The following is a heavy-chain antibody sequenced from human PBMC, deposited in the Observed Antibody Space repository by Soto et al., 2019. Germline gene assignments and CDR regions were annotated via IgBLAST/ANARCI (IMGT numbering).Heavy chain of an antibody. D-gene: IGHD4-17*01. CDR1: GFTFSDYY. J-gene: IGHJ1*01. V-gene: IGHV3-11*01. Sequence: GGSLRLSCAASGFTFSDYYMSWIRQAPGKGLEWVSYISSSGSTIYYEDSVKGRFTISRDNAKNSLYLQMNSLRAEDTAVYYCARDPRDYGDYVSVAEYFKHWGQGTLVTVSS. CDR2: ISSSGSTI. CDR3: ARDPRDYGDYVSVAEYFKH.